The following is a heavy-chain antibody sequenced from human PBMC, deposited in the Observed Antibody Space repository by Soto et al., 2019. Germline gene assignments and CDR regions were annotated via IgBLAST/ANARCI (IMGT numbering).Heavy chain of an antibody. CDR3: AKKVNSGPGSQYFDY. V-gene: IGHV3-23*01. CDR2: FRTSGDGGTT. J-gene: IGHJ4*02. D-gene: IGHD3-10*01. Sequence: GGSLRLSCAASGLTFSSYSMIWVRQAPGKGLEWVSGFRTSGDGGTTYYADSVKGRFTISRDNSKNMLFLQMNSLRAEDTAIYYCAKKVNSGPGSQYFDYWGLGTLVTVSS. CDR1: GLTFSSYS.